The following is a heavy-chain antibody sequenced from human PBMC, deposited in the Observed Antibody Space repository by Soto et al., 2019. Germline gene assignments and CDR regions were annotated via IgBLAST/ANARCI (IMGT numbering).Heavy chain of an antibody. Sequence: QVQLVQSGAEVKKPGASVKVSCKASGYTFTSYDINWVRQATGQGVEWVGWMNTNSGNTGYAQKFQGRVTMTRNTSISTAYTELSSLRSEDTAVYYCAREKTSYGMDVWGQGTTVTVSS. CDR2: MNTNSGNT. V-gene: IGHV1-8*01. CDR1: GYTFTSYD. J-gene: IGHJ6*02. CDR3: AREKTSYGMDV.